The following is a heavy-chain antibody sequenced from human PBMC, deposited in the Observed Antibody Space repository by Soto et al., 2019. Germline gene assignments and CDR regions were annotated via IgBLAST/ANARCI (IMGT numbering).Heavy chain of an antibody. J-gene: IGHJ5*02. Sequence: SETLSLTCTVSGGSISSYYWSWIRQPPGKGLEWIGYIYYSGSTNYNPSLKSRVTISVDTSKNQFSLKLSSVTAADTAVYYCARATGGYYGSGSYPPVVWFDPWGQGTLVTVSS. CDR2: IYYSGST. CDR1: GGSISSYY. V-gene: IGHV4-59*01. D-gene: IGHD3-10*01. CDR3: ARATGGYYGSGSYPPVVWFDP.